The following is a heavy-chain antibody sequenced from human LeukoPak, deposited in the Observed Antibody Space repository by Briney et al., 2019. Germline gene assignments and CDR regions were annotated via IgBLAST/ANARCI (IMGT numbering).Heavy chain of an antibody. Sequence: PSETLSLTCTVSGGSISSSSYYWGWIRQPPGKGLEWIGSIYYSGSTYYNPSLKSRVTISVDTSKNQFSLKLSSVTAADTAVYYCARDFVDFYYDSSGYYSYYFDYWGQGTLVTVSS. CDR3: ARDFVDFYYDSSGYYSYYFDY. J-gene: IGHJ4*02. V-gene: IGHV4-39*07. CDR1: GGSISSSSYY. CDR2: IYYSGST. D-gene: IGHD3-22*01.